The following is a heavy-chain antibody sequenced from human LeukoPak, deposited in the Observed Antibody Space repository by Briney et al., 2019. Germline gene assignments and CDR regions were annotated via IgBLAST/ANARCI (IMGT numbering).Heavy chain of an antibody. D-gene: IGHD6-13*01. CDR2: INHSGST. CDR3: ARVINSSGWYVRFVSWFAP. J-gene: IGHJ5*02. Sequence: SETLSLTCAVYGGSFSGYYWSWIRQPPGKGLEWIGEINHSGSTNYNPSLKSRVTISVDTSKNQFSLKLSSVTAADTAVYYCARVINSSGWYVRFVSWFAPWGQGTLVTVSS. CDR1: GGSFSGYY. V-gene: IGHV4-34*01.